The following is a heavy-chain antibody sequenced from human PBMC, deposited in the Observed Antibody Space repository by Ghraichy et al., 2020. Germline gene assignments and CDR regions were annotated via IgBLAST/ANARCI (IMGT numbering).Heavy chain of an antibody. CDR2: ISSGTSYT. J-gene: IGHJ4*02. Sequence: LSLTCAASGFTFSAYYMSWIRQAPGEGLEWVSYISSGTSYTDYADSVKGRFTISRDNARNSLCLQMNSLRAEDTAVYYCARVRRELLGTILWGQGTLVTVSS. CDR3: ARVRRELLGTIL. V-gene: IGHV3-11*06. CDR1: GFTFSAYY. D-gene: IGHD1-7*01.